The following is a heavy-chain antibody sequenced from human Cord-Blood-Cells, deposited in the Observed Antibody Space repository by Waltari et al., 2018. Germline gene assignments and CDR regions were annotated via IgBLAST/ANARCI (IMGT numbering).Heavy chain of an antibody. V-gene: IGHV4-30-4*08. D-gene: IGHD6-6*01. CDR3: ARDKPYSSSSRYGMDV. CDR1: GGSIRSGDYY. J-gene: IGHJ6*02. CDR2: IYYSGST. Sequence: QVQLQESGPGLVKPSQTLSLTCTVPGGSIRSGDYYWSWTRQPPGKGLEWIGYIYYSGSTYYHPSLKSRVTISVDTSKNQFSLKLSSVTAADTAVYYCARDKPYSSSSRYGMDVWGQGTTVTVSS.